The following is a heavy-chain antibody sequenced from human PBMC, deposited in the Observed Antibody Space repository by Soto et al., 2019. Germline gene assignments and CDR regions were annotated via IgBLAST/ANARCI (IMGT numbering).Heavy chain of an antibody. CDR3: ARGLVEGGNTNAFDM. CDR1: GDSFINYW. Sequence: GESLKISCKGSGDSFINYWIGWVRQMPGEGLEWMGLIYPGDSDTRYRPSFRGQVTISVDKSINTAYLQWSSLRASDTAMYYCARGLVEGGNTNAFDMWGQGTMVTVSS. V-gene: IGHV5-51*01. J-gene: IGHJ3*02. CDR2: IYPGDSDT. D-gene: IGHD2-15*01.